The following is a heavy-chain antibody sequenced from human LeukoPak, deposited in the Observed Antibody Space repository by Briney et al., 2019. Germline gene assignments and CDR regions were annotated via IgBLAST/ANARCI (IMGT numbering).Heavy chain of an antibody. J-gene: IGHJ4*02. V-gene: IGHV4-34*01. Sequence: SETLSLTCAVYGGSFSGYYWSWIRQPPGKGLEWIGEINHSGSTNYNPSLKSRVTISVDTSKNQFSLKLSSVTAADTAVYYCARETTVTTGDVDSWGQGTLVTVSS. CDR1: GGSFSGYY. CDR2: INHSGST. D-gene: IGHD4-17*01. CDR3: ARETTVTTGDVDS.